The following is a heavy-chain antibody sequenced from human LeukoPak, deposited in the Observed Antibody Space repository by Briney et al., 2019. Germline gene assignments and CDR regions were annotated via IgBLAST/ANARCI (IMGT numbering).Heavy chain of an antibody. Sequence: QPGGSLRLSCAASGFSFSSHAMHWVRQAPDQGLQWVAVISYDGVNTYYADSVKGRFTISRDNSQNTVYLQMNSLRREDTAVYYCASRKDTPHLPDHWGQGTLVTVSS. CDR1: GFSFSSHA. CDR2: ISYDGVNT. V-gene: IGHV3-30-3*01. J-gene: IGHJ5*02. CDR3: ASRKDTPHLPDH.